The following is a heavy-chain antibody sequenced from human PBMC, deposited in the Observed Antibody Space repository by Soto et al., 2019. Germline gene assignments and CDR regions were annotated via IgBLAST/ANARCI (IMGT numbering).Heavy chain of an antibody. Sequence: QVQLVQSGAEVKKPGSSVKVSCKASGGTFSSYALSWVRQAPGQGLEWMGGIIPIFGTANYAQKFQGRVTIAADKSTSPAYMARSSLRSEDTAVYYCARIPIRGPSKGWLSTRGGFDYWGQGTLVTVSS. V-gene: IGHV1-69*06. CDR2: IIPIFGTA. J-gene: IGHJ4*02. CDR3: ARIPIRGPSKGWLSTRGGFDY. CDR1: GGTFSSYA. D-gene: IGHD6-19*01.